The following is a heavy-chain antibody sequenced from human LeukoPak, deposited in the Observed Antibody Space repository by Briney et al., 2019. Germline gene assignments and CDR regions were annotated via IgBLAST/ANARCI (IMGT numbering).Heavy chain of an antibody. CDR2: INPNSGGR. CDR3: ARGGGGCSSASCSWTDYFYYMDV. CDR1: GYTFTDYY. D-gene: IGHD2-2*01. Sequence: ASVKVSCKASGYTFTDYYLHWVRQAPGQGLEWMGWINPNSGGRSYAQKFQGRVTMTRDTSISTTYLDLSRLRSDDTAVYYCARGGGGCSSASCSWTDYFYYMDVWGTGTTVTVSS. V-gene: IGHV1-2*02. J-gene: IGHJ6*03.